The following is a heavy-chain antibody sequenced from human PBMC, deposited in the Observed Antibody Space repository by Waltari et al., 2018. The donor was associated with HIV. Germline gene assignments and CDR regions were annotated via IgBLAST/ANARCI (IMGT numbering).Heavy chain of an antibody. D-gene: IGHD3-10*01. CDR1: GYTFTDYY. V-gene: IGHV1-2*06. CDR2: INPNSGGT. CDR3: AGVLWFGELLSFDY. Sequence: QVQLVQSGAEVKKPGASVKVSCKASGYTFTDYYMHWVRQAPGQGLEWMGRINPNSGGTNYAQKFQGRVTMTRDTSISTAYMELSRLRSDDTAVYYCAGVLWFGELLSFDYWGQGTLVTVSS. J-gene: IGHJ4*02.